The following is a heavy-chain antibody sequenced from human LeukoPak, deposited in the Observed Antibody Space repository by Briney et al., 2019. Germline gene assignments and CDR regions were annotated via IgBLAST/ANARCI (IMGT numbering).Heavy chain of an antibody. CDR3: ARELPDYYGSGSYYNRDY. CDR1: GFTFSSYT. CDR2: ISSSSTYI. Sequence: GGXLXXSCAASGFTFSSYTMNWVRQAPGKGLEGVSSISSSSTYIYYADSVQGGFTISRDNAKNSLYLQMNSLRAEDTAVYYCARELPDYYGSGSYYNRDYWGQGTLVTVSS. J-gene: IGHJ4*02. V-gene: IGHV3-21*01. D-gene: IGHD3-10*01.